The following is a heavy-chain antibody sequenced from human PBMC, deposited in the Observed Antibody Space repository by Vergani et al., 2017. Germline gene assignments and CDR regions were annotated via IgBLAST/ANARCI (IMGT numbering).Heavy chain of an antibody. CDR1: GFTFSSYG. V-gene: IGHV3-30*03. Sequence: VQLVESGGGLVKPGGSLRLSCAASGFTFSSYGMHWVRQAPGKGLEWVAVISYDGSNKYYADSVKGRFTISRDNSKNTLYLQMNSLRAEDTAVYYCARESIAVAGAYYYYYYGMDVWGQGTTVTVSS. D-gene: IGHD6-19*01. CDR3: ARESIAVAGAYYYYYYGMDV. J-gene: IGHJ6*02. CDR2: ISYDGSNK.